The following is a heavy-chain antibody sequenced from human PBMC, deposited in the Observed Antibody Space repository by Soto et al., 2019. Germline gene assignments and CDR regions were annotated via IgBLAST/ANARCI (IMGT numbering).Heavy chain of an antibody. CDR1: GFSLTTSGVG. Sequence: QITLNESGPTVVRPTETLTLTCRFSGFSLTTSGVGVGWIRQSPGKAPEWLALIYWDDDKRYSASLKSRLTLTKDTSKNQVVLTVSDLDPTDTATYYCAHIVLRTVFGLVTTTAIYFDFWGQGTPVAVSS. V-gene: IGHV2-5*02. CDR2: IYWDDDK. CDR3: AHIVLRTVFGLVTTTAIYFDF. J-gene: IGHJ4*02. D-gene: IGHD3-3*01.